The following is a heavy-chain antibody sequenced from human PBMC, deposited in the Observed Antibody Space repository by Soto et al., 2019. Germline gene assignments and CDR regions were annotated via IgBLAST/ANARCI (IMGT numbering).Heavy chain of an antibody. J-gene: IGHJ4*02. CDR1: GFTFSSYA. V-gene: IGHV3-30-3*01. Sequence: QVQLVESGGGVVQPGTSLRLSCVASGFTFSSYAMQWVRQAPGKGLEWVAAISPDGDNTVYADSVKGRFTISRDNSKDTVFLDMDSLRDDDTALYYCARHWSLQLGGQGTLVTVSS. CDR3: ARHWSLQL. D-gene: IGHD1-1*01. CDR2: ISPDGDNT.